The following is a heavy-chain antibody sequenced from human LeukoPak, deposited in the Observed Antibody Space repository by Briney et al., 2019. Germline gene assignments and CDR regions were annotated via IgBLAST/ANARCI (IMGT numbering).Heavy chain of an antibody. Sequence: SETLSLTCTVSGDSISSRSYYWSWIRQPPGKALEWIGNIYYGGSTYYNPSLKSRVTISVDTSKNQCSLKVTSVTAADTAVYSCARRDYGEPFDYWGQGALVTVSS. J-gene: IGHJ4*02. CDR3: ARRDYGEPFDY. CDR2: IYYGGST. V-gene: IGHV4-39*01. CDR1: GDSISSRSYY. D-gene: IGHD4-17*01.